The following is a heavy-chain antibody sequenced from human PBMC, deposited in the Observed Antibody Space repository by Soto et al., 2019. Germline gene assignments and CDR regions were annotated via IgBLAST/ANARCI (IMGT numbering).Heavy chain of an antibody. J-gene: IGHJ4*02. CDR3: AREISVAGAQFDY. D-gene: IGHD6-19*01. Sequence: EVQLVESGGGLVQPGGSLRLSCTASGFTFSSYGMNWVRQAPGKGLEWVSSISSSSSTIYYADSVRGRFTISRDNAKNSLYLKMNSLRDEDTAVYYCAREISVAGAQFDYWGQGTLVTVSS. CDR2: ISSSSSTI. V-gene: IGHV3-48*02. CDR1: GFTFSSYG.